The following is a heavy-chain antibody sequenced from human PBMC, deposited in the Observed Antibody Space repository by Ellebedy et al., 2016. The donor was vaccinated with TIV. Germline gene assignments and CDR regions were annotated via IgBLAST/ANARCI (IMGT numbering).Heavy chain of an antibody. D-gene: IGHD3-22*01. J-gene: IGHJ6*02. Sequence: SETLSLTXTVSGVSITSHYWSWIRQPAGKGLEWIGRIYSSGTTNYNPSLKRRLTMSVDTSKNQFPLRLSSVSAADTAVYFCARDFGYYDSSGYHHYYGMDVWGQGTTVTVSS. CDR3: ARDFGYYDSSGYHHYYGMDV. V-gene: IGHV4-4*07. CDR1: GVSITSHY. CDR2: IYSSGTT.